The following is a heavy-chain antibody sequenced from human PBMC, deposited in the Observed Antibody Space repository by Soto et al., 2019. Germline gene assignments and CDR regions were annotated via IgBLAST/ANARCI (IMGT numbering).Heavy chain of an antibody. V-gene: IGHV4-4*02. CDR2: VYYSGST. CDR1: GDSFSGNNW. D-gene: IGHD3-3*01. J-gene: IGHJ6*02. Sequence: SETLSLTCAVSGDSFSGNNWWSWVRQCPGKGLEWIGEVYYSGSTYYNPSLKSRVTISVDTSKNQFSLKLSSVTAADTAVYYCAREKIFGVNYYGMDVWGQGTTVTVSS. CDR3: AREKIFGVNYYGMDV.